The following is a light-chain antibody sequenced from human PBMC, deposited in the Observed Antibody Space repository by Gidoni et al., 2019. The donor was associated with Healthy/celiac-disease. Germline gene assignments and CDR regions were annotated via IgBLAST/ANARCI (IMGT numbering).Light chain of an antibody. V-gene: IGLV2-14*01. CDR2: DVS. J-gene: IGLJ2*01. CDR3: SSYTSSSTLRV. Sequence: QSALTQPAPVSGSPGQSTTTSCTGTSSDVGGYNYVSWYHQHPGKAPKLMIYDVSNRPSGVANRFSGAKSGNTASLTISGLQAEDEADDYCSSYTSSSTLRVFGGGNKLTVL. CDR1: SSDVGGYNY.